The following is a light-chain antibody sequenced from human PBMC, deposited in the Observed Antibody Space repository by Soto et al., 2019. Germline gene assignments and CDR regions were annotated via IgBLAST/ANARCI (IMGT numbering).Light chain of an antibody. J-gene: IGLJ1*01. CDR3: QSYDSSLSGYV. Sequence: QSVLTQPPSVSGAPGQRVTISCTGSSPNIGAGYDVHWYQQLPGTAPKLLIYGNSNRPSGVPDRSSGSKSGTSASLAITGLQAGDEADYYCQSYDSSLSGYVFGTGTKVTVL. CDR1: SPNIGAGYD. CDR2: GNS. V-gene: IGLV1-40*01.